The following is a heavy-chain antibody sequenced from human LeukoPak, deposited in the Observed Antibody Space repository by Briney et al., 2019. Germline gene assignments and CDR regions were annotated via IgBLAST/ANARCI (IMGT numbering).Heavy chain of an antibody. Sequence: GGSLRLSCAASGFTFSSYWMHWVRQGPGKGLLWVSRIKTDGSGTGYADSVKGRFTISRDNAKNTLYLQMNSLRAEDTAVYYCARGNGYFDYWGQGTLVTVSS. V-gene: IGHV3-74*01. J-gene: IGHJ4*02. CDR3: ARGNGYFDY. CDR1: GFTFSSYW. CDR2: IKTDGSGT.